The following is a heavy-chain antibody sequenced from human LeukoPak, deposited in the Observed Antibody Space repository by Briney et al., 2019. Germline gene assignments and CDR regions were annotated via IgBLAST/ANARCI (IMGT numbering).Heavy chain of an antibody. CDR3: ARGRLGYCSGDTCYQDDAFDI. V-gene: IGHV1-18*01. CDR1: GYTFTSYG. Sequence: ASVKVSGKASGYTFTSYGISWVRQAPGQGLEWMGWISAYIGNTNYAQKLQGRVTMTTDTSTSTAYMELRSLRSDDTAVYYCARGRLGYCSGDTCYQDDAFDIWGQGTMVTVSS. J-gene: IGHJ3*02. D-gene: IGHD2-15*01. CDR2: ISAYIGNT.